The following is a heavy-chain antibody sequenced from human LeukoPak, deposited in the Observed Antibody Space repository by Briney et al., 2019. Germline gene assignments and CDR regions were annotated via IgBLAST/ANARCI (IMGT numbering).Heavy chain of an antibody. V-gene: IGHV4-61*01. CDR1: GGSISSDSYY. J-gene: IGHJ3*02. Sequence: SQTLSLTCTVSGGSISSDSYYWSWIRQPPGKGLEWIGYIYYSGSTNYNPSLKSRVTISVDTSKNQFSLKLSSVTAADTAVYYCARGHPFYSLVRGFDIWGQGTMVTVSS. CDR2: IYYSGST. CDR3: ARGHPFYSLVRGFDI. D-gene: IGHD2-21*01.